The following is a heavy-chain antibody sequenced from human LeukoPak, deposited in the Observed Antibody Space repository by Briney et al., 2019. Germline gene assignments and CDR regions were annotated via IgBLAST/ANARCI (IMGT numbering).Heavy chain of an antibody. V-gene: IGHV3-13*04. D-gene: IGHD6-19*01. CDR1: GFIFSDFD. CDR3: ARATISVAYAFDI. J-gene: IGHJ3*02. Sequence: EGSLRLSCAASGFIFSDFDMHWVRQVTGKGLEWVSAIGTTGDTYYPGSVKGRFTISRENAKNSLYPQMNSLRAEDTAVYYCARATISVAYAFDIWGQGTMVTVSS. CDR2: IGTTGDT.